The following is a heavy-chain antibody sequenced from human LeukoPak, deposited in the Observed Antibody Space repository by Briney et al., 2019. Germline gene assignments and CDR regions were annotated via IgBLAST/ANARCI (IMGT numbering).Heavy chain of an antibody. V-gene: IGHV3-23*01. D-gene: IGHD1-26*01. CDR3: AKEFYSGRYYGGRYFDY. CDR1: GFTFSSYA. CDR2: ICDSGGSK. Sequence: GVSLTLSCAASGFTFSSYAMSWLRQAPGKGLEWFSAICDSGGSKYYADSVKGRFTICRENSKNKLYMQMTSLRAEETAVYHCAKEFYSGRYYGGRYFDYWGQGTLVTVSS. J-gene: IGHJ4*02.